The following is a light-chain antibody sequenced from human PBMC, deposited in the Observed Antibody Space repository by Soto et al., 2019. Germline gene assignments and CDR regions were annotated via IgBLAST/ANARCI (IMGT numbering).Light chain of an antibody. Sequence: QAVVTQPPSASGTPGQRVTISCSGSSSNIESNTVNWYQQLPGTAPKLLIYSNNQRPSGVPDRFSGSKSGTSASLAISGLQSAEEADYYCAVWDASLNGRVFGTGTKLTVL. J-gene: IGLJ1*01. V-gene: IGLV1-44*01. CDR1: SSNIESNT. CDR3: AVWDASLNGRV. CDR2: SNN.